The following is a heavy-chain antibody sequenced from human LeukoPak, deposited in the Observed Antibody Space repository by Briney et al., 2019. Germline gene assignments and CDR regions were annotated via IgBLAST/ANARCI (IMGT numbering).Heavy chain of an antibody. CDR2: ISGSGGST. CDR1: GFTFSSYS. Sequence: GGSLRLSCAASGFTFSSYSMNWVRQAPGKGLEWVSAISGSGGSTYYADSVKGRFTISRDNSKNTLYLQMNSLRAEDTAVYYCAKVARYYDSSGYSPVDYWGQGTLVTVSS. D-gene: IGHD3-22*01. CDR3: AKVARYYDSSGYSPVDY. V-gene: IGHV3-23*01. J-gene: IGHJ4*02.